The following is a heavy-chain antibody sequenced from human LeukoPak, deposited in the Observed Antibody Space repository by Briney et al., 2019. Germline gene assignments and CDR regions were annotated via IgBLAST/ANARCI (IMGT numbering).Heavy chain of an antibody. CDR2: LYYTGST. J-gene: IGHJ4*02. D-gene: IGHD5-18*01. Sequence: PSETLSLTCSVSGGSTSNSSYFWGWIRQPPGKGLEWIGSLYYTGSTYYNPSLESRVTISVDTSKNQFSLKLRSVTAADTAVYYCARLRGYNYGYSYFDSWGQGTLVTVSS. CDR3: ARLRGYNYGYSYFDS. V-gene: IGHV4-39*01. CDR1: GGSTSNSSYF.